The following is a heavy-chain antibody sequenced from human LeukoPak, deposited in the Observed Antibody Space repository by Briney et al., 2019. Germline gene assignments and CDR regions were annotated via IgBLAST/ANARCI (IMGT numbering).Heavy chain of an antibody. Sequence: GGSLRLSCAASGFTFSSYAMSWVRQVPGKGLEWVSAMSGSGSDTYYADSVKGRFATSRDNSKSTLYLHMNSLRAEDTAVYYCAKDLGGEGGSGFPGYWGQGTLVTVSS. J-gene: IGHJ4*02. CDR1: GFTFSSYA. CDR3: AKDLGGEGGSGFPGY. V-gene: IGHV3-23*01. CDR2: MSGSGSDT. D-gene: IGHD3-10*01.